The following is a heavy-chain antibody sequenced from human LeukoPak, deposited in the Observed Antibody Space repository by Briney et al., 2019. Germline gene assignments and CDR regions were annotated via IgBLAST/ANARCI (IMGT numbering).Heavy chain of an antibody. CDR1: GYTFTGYY. V-gene: IGHV1-2*02. Sequence: ASVKVSCKASGYTFTGYYIHWVRQAPGQGLEWMGWINPNSGGTNYAQKFQGRVTMTRDTSISTAYMELSRLRSDDTAVYYCARDRAQLELPFDYWGQGTLVTVSS. D-gene: IGHD1-7*01. J-gene: IGHJ4*02. CDR2: INPNSGGT. CDR3: ARDRAQLELPFDY.